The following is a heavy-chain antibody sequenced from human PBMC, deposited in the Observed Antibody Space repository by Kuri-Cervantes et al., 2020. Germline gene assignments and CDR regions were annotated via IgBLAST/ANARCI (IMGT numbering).Heavy chain of an antibody. Sequence: SETLSLTCAVSGYSISSGYYWGWIRQPPGKGLEWIGSIYHSGSTYYNPSLKSRVTISVDTSKNQFSLKLSSVTAADTAVYYCARTDIVVVGYYYYGMDVWGKGTTVTVSS. D-gene: IGHD2-2*01. V-gene: IGHV4-38-2*01. CDR2: IYHSGST. J-gene: IGHJ6*04. CDR3: ARTDIVVVGYYYYGMDV. CDR1: GYSISSGYY.